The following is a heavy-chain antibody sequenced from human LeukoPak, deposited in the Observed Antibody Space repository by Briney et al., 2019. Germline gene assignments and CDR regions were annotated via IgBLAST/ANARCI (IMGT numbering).Heavy chain of an antibody. J-gene: IGHJ5*02. CDR2: IYTSGST. CDR1: GGSISSYY. CDR3: ARELGYCSSTSCYERDNWFDP. Sequence: SETLSLTCTVSGGSISSYYWSWIRQPAGKGLEWIGRIYTSGSTNYNPSLKSRVTMSVDTSKNQFSLKLSSVTAADTAVYYCARELGYCSSTSCYERDNWFDPWGQGTLVTVSS. V-gene: IGHV4-4*07. D-gene: IGHD2-2*01.